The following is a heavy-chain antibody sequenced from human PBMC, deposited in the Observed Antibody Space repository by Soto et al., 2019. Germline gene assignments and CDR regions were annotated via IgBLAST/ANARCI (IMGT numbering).Heavy chain of an antibody. CDR1: GYTFTSYG. CDR3: ASGDGYSFGLGYYYYYGMDV. D-gene: IGHD5-18*01. J-gene: IGHJ6*02. V-gene: IGHV1-18*01. CDR2: ISAYNGNT. Sequence: ASVKVSCKASGYTFTSYGISGVRQAPGQGLEWMGWISAYNGNTNYAQKLQGRVTMTTDTSTSTAYMELRSLRSDDTAVYYCASGDGYSFGLGYYYYYGMDVWGQGTTVTVSS.